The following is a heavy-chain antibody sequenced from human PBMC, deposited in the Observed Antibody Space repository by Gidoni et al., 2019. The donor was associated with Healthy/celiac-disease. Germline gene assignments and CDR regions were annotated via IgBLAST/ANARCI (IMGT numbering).Heavy chain of an antibody. CDR3: ARDNGDGSGWYLGMDV. CDR2: ISSSSSYI. J-gene: IGHJ6*02. D-gene: IGHD6-19*01. CDR1: GFTFSSSS. Sequence: EVQLVESGGGLVKPGGSLRLSCAASGFTFSSSSMNWVRHAPGTGLEWFSSISSSSSYIYYADSVKGRFTISRDNAKNSLYLQMNSLRAEDTAVYYCARDNGDGSGWYLGMDVWGQGTTVTVSS. V-gene: IGHV3-21*01.